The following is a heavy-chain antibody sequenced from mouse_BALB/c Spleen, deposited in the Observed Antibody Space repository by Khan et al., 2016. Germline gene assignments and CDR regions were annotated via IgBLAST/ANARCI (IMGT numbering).Heavy chain of an antibody. D-gene: IGHD1-1*01. V-gene: IGHV3-6*02. CDR3: ASSSYWYFDV. Sequence: EVQLQESGPGLVKPSQSLSLTCSVTGYSITSGYYWNWIRQFPGNKLEWMGYISYDGSNNYNPSLKNRISITRDTSKNQFFLKLNSVTTEDTATYDCASSSYWYFDVWGAGTTVTVSS. CDR1: GYSITSGYY. CDR2: ISYDGSN. J-gene: IGHJ1*01.